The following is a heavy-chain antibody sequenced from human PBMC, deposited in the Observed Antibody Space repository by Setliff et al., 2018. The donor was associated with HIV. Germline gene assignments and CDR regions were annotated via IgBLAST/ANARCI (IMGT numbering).Heavy chain of an antibody. V-gene: IGHV4-59*01. CDR2: ISHTGNT. CDR1: GGSISSFY. D-gene: IGHD1-7*01. CDR3: ARSTVGAGTTFP. J-gene: IGHJ4*02. Sequence: PSETLSLTCTVSGGSISSFYWTWIRQPPGKGLEWIGYISHTGNTDSNPSLKSRVTISVDTSKNEFSLRLRSVTVADTATYYCARSTVGAGTTFPWGRGTLVTVSS.